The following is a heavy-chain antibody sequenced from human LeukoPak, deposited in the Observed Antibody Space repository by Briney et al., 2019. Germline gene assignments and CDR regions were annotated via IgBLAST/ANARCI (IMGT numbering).Heavy chain of an antibody. J-gene: IGHJ4*02. CDR1: AFSLSAYN. Sequence: GGSLRLSCAASAFSLSAYNMNWVRQAPGKGLEWVSSISYTGTYIYYADSVKGRFTISRDNAQNSLYLQMNSLRAEDTAVYHCATGRSCTTCYLPDYWGQGTLVTVSS. CDR3: ATGRSCTTCYLPDY. D-gene: IGHD2-2*01. V-gene: IGHV3-21*01. CDR2: ISYTGTYI.